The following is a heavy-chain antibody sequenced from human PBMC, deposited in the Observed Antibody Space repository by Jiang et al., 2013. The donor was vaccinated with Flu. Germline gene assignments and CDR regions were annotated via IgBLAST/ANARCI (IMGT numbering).Heavy chain of an antibody. D-gene: IGHD6-19*01. CDR3: ARGGQLGSGWYDY. Sequence: VYGGSFSGYYWSWIRQPPGRGWSGLGKSIIVEAPTTTRTLKSRVTISVDTSKNQFSLKLSSVTAADTAVYYCARGGQLGSGWYDYWGQGTLVTVSS. CDR2: SIIVEAP. V-gene: IGHV4-34*01. J-gene: IGHJ4*02. CDR1: GGSFSGYY.